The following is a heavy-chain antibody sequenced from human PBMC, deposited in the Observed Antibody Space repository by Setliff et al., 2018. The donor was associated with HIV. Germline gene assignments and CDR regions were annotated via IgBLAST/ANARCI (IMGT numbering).Heavy chain of an antibody. CDR2: IFYTGST. J-gene: IGHJ6*03. CDR3: VRGYCSSTTCYDDYYYMDV. Sequence: SETLSLTCTVSGGSISGHYWSWIRQPPGKGLEWIAYIFYTGSTNYNPSLKSRVTISVDTSKNQFFLKPSSVTAADTAVYYCVRGYCSSTTCYDDYYYMDVWGKGSTVPVSS. CDR1: GGSISGHY. D-gene: IGHD2-2*01. V-gene: IGHV4-59*11.